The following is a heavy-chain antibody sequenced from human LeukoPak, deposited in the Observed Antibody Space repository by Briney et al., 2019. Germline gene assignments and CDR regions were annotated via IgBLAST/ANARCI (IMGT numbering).Heavy chain of an antibody. CDR2: ISWNSGSI. Sequence: PGGSLRLSCAASGFTFDDYAMHWVRQAPGKGLEWVSGISWNSGSIGYADSVKGRFTISRDNAKNSLYLQMNSLRAEDMALYYCAKSNDILTGLFDYWGQGTLVTVSS. V-gene: IGHV3-9*03. D-gene: IGHD3-9*01. CDR3: AKSNDILTGLFDY. CDR1: GFTFDDYA. J-gene: IGHJ4*02.